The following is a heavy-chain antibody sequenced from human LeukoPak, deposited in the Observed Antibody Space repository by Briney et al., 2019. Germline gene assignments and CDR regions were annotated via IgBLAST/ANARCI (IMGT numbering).Heavy chain of an antibody. CDR2: ISAYNGNT. V-gene: IGHV1-18*01. Sequence: ASVKVSCKASGYTFTSYGISWVRQAPGQGLEWMGWISAYNGNTNYAQKLQGRVTMTTDTSTSTAYMELRSLRSDDTAVYYCARDVVTTLIHYFNYWGQGTLVTVSS. D-gene: IGHD4-11*01. J-gene: IGHJ4*02. CDR1: GYTFTSYG. CDR3: ARDVVTTLIHYFNY.